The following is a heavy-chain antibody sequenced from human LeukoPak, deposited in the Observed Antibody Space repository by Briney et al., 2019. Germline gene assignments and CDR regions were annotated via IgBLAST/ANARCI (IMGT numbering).Heavy chain of an antibody. D-gene: IGHD2-2*01. CDR2: ISSSSSYI. V-gene: IGHV3-21*01. CDR1: GFTFSSYS. CDR3: ARGHQLLTLADY. Sequence: GGSLRLSFAASGFTFSSYSMNWVRQAPGKGLEWVSSISSSSSYIYYADSVKGRFTISRDNAKNSLYLQMNSLRAEDTAVYYCARGHQLLTLADYWGQGTLVTVSS. J-gene: IGHJ4*02.